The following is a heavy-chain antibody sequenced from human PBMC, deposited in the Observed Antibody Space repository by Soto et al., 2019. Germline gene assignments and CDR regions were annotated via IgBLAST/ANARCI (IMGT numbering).Heavy chain of an antibody. CDR3: ARPPPGSSSWYRFDY. V-gene: IGHV1-3*01. D-gene: IGHD6-13*01. CDR2: INAGNGNT. J-gene: IGHJ4*02. CDR1: GYTFSSYA. Sequence: ASVKVSCKASGYTFSSYASHWVRQAPGQRLEWMGWINAGNGNTKYSQKFQGRVTITRDTSASTAYMELSSLRSEDTAVYYCARPPPGSSSWYRFDYWGQGTLVTVSS.